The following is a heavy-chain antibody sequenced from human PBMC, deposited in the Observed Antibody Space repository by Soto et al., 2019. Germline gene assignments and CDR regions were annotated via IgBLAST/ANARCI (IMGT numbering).Heavy chain of an antibody. CDR3: ARGPSGEKVDY. CDR2: IYHSGST. V-gene: IGHV4-30-2*05. CDR1: GGSISSGGYP. Sequence: PSETLSLTCAVSGGSISSGGYPWSWIRQPPGKGLEWIGYIYHSGSTYYNPSLTSRVTISVDTSKNQFSLQLSSVSAADTAVYYCARGPSGEKVDYWGQGTLVTVSS. D-gene: IGHD7-27*01. J-gene: IGHJ4*02.